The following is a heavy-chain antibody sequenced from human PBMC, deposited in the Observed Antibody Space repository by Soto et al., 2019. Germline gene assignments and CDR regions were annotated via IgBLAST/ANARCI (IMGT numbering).Heavy chain of an antibody. J-gene: IGHJ6*02. D-gene: IGHD3-3*01. CDR1: GFSFSRHA. V-gene: IGHV3-30-3*01. CDR3: ARGGEVSADFHGMDV. CDR2: ISSDGSAK. Sequence: GGSLRLSCAASGFSFSRHAIHWVRQAPGKGLEWVAVISSDGSAKYYAASVEGRFTTSRDNSKNTLYLQMNSLRREDTAVYHCARGGEVSADFHGMDVWGQGTTVTVSS.